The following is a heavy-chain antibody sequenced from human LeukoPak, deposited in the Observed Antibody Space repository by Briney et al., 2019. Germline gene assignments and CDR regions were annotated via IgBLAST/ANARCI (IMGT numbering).Heavy chain of an antibody. CDR1: GYTFTSYG. J-gene: IGHJ5*02. Sequence: ASVKVSCKASGYTFTSYGINWVRQAPGQGLEWMGWISAYNGNTNYAQKLQGRVTMTTDTSTSTAYMELRSLRSDDTAVYYCARFVGYYYGSGSYPIGWFDPWGQGTLVTVSS. CDR2: ISAYNGNT. D-gene: IGHD3-10*01. V-gene: IGHV1-18*01. CDR3: ARFVGYYYGSGSYPIGWFDP.